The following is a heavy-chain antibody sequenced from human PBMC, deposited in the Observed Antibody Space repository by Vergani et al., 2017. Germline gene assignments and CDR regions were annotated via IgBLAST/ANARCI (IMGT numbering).Heavy chain of an antibody. D-gene: IGHD5-24*01. CDR2: ISNDGRHT. V-gene: IGHV3-30*03. Sequence: VQLLESGGGLVQPGGSLRLSCAASGFIFSDHYMDWVRQAPGKGLEWVALISNDGRHTYYADSVRGRFSISRDNSKNTLYLQMNSLRTEDTANYYCRGEIDVWGKGTTVTVSS. CDR3: RGEIDV. J-gene: IGHJ6*04. CDR1: GFIFSDHY.